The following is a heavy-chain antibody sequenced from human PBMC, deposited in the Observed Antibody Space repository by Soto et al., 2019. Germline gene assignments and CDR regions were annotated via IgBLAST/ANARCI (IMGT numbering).Heavy chain of an antibody. V-gene: IGHV4-34*01. CDR3: ARESHDILTGPPWVWYFDL. CDR1: GGSFSGYY. D-gene: IGHD3-9*01. J-gene: IGHJ2*01. Sequence: QVQLQQWGAGPLRPLETLSLTCGVSGGSFSGYYWAWIRQSPGKGLEWIGEINDRGSINYNPSLKRRVSISVDTSKNHYSLNLRSVTAADTAVYYCARESHDILTGPPWVWYFDLWGRCTLVTVSS. CDR2: INDRGSI.